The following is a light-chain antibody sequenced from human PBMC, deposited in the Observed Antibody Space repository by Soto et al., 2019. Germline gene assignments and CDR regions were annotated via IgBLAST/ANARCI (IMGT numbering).Light chain of an antibody. V-gene: IGLV2-23*02. J-gene: IGLJ1*01. CDR2: EVS. CDR3: CSHAGSSTPLI. CDR1: SCDVGSYNL. Sequence: QSVLAQPASVSGSPGQSITISCTGTSCDVGSYNLVSWYQQHPGKAPKLMIYEVSKRPSGVSNRFSGSKSGNTASLTISGLQAEDEADYYCCSHAGSSTPLIFGTGTKSPS.